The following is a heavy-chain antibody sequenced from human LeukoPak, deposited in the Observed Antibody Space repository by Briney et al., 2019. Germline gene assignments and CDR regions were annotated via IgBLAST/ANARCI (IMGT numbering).Heavy chain of an antibody. CDR3: ARGDTSHRGSFDY. D-gene: IGHD2-2*01. CDR2: IYSGGST. J-gene: IGHJ4*02. Sequence: GGSLRLSCAASGFTFSSYAMSWVRQAPGKGLEWVSVIYSGGSTYYADSVKGRFTISRDNSKNTLYLQMNSLRAEDTAVYYCARGDTSHRGSFDYWGQGTLVTVSS. CDR1: GFTFSSYA. V-gene: IGHV3-66*01.